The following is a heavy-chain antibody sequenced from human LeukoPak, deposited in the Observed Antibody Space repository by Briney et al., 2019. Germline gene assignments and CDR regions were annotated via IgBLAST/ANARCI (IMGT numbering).Heavy chain of an antibody. J-gene: IGHJ4*02. D-gene: IGHD3-10*02. CDR3: ATGHYWVRGFDY. Sequence: ASVKISCKVSGYTLTELSIHWVRRAPGKGLEWMGGFGPADGQTIYAQKFQGRVTMTEDTSTDTAYMEMSSLTSEDTAMYYCATGHYWVRGFDYWGQGTLVTVSS. CDR2: FGPADGQT. V-gene: IGHV1-24*01. CDR1: GYTLTELS.